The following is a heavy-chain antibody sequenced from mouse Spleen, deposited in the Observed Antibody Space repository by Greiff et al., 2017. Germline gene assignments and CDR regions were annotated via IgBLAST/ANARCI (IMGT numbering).Heavy chain of an antibody. J-gene: IGHJ4*01. CDR1: GYTFTSYW. V-gene: IGHV1S22*01. CDR2: IYPGSGST. CDR3: TRDGSSLYYYAMDY. D-gene: IGHD1-1*01. Sequence: LQQPGSELVRPGASVKLSCKASGYTFTSYWMHWVKQRPGQGLEWIGNIYPGSGSTNYDEKFKSKATLTVDTSSSTAYMQLSSLTSEDSAVYYCTRDGSSLYYYAMDYWGQGTSVTVSS.